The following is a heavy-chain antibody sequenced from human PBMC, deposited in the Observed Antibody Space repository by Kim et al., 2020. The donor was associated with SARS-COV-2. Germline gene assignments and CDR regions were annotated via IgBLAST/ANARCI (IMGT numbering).Heavy chain of an antibody. Sequence: GGSLRLSCAASGFTFSSYAMHWVRQAPGKGLEWVAVISYDGSNKYYADSVKGRFTISRDNSKNTLYLQMNSLRAEDTAVYYCASLYDQYQLHMWGSSSWMGYAFDFWGQGTMVTVSS. CDR1: GFTFSSYA. V-gene: IGHV3-30*04. CDR3: ASLYDQYQLHMWGSSSWMGYAFDF. CDR2: ISYDGSNK. J-gene: IGHJ3*01. D-gene: IGHD6-13*01.